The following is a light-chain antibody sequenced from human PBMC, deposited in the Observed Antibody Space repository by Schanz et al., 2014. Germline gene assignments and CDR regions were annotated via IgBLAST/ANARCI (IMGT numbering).Light chain of an antibody. Sequence: QSVLTQPASVSGSPGQSITISCTGTSSDVGGYNYVSWYQQHPGKAPKLMIYEVNKRPSGVPDRFSGSKSGTSASLAISGLQSEDEADYYCAAWDDSLNGWVFGGGTKVTVL. CDR2: EVN. CDR1: SSDVGGYNY. CDR3: AAWDDSLNGWV. J-gene: IGLJ3*02. V-gene: IGLV2-14*01.